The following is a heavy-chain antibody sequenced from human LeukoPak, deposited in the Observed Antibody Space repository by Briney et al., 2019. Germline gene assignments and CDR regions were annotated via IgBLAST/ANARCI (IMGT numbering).Heavy chain of an antibody. CDR3: ARGGARYFDWLPDAFDI. D-gene: IGHD3-9*01. CDR1: GFTVSSNY. J-gene: IGHJ3*02. Sequence: QPGGSLRLSCAASGFTVSSNYMSWVRQAPGKGLEWVSVIYSGGSTYYADSVKGRFTISRDNSKNTLYLQMNSLRAEDTAVYYCARGGARYFDWLPDAFDIWGQGTMVTVSS. V-gene: IGHV3-53*01. CDR2: IYSGGST.